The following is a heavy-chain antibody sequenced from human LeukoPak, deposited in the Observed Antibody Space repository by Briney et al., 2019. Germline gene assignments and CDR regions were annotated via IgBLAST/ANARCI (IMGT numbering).Heavy chain of an antibody. Sequence: GASVKVSCKASGYTFTNHGMNWVRQATGQGLEWMGWMNPNSGNTGYAQKFQGRITMTRDTSISTAYMELSSLTSEDTAIYFCAAYSGSSGRGVDPWGQGTLVTVSS. CDR2: MNPNSGNT. V-gene: IGHV1-8*01. CDR3: AAYSGSSGRGVDP. D-gene: IGHD6-13*01. CDR1: GYTFTNHG. J-gene: IGHJ5*02.